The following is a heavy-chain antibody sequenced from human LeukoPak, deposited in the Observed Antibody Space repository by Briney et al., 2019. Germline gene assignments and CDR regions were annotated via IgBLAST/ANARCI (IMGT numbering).Heavy chain of an antibody. CDR1: GFTFDDYA. D-gene: IGHD3-16*01. CDR2: ISWNSDTL. V-gene: IGHV3-9*03. J-gene: IGHJ3*02. CDR3: TRRFSAWAFDI. Sequence: GGSLRLSCAASGFTFDDYAMHWVRQAPGKGLEWVSGISWNSDTLIYADSVKGRFTISGDNAKNSLYLQMNSLRAEDMALYYCTRRFSAWAFDIWGQGTMVTVSS.